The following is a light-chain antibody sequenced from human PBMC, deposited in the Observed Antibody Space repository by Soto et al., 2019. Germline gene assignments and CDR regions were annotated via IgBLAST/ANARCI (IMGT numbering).Light chain of an antibody. V-gene: IGKV3-20*01. J-gene: IGKJ1*01. CDR2: GAS. Sequence: EIVLTQSPGTLSLSPGERATLSCRASQSVSNNYLAWYQQKPGQAPRLLIYGASNRATGIPGRFSGSGSGTDFPLTISRLEPEDFAEYYCQQYGSSGTFGHGTKVEIK. CDR1: QSVSNNY. CDR3: QQYGSSGT.